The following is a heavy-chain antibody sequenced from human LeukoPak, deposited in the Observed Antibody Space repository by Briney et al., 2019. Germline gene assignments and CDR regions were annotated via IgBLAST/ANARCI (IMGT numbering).Heavy chain of an antibody. CDR2: INPNSGGT. CDR1: GYTFTGYY. V-gene: IGHV1-2*02. CDR3: ARSRMSLGYCSRTSCPDDAFDI. D-gene: IGHD2-2*01. Sequence: ASVTVSCTASGYTFTGYYMNWVRQAPGQGLEWMGWINPNSGGTNYAQKFQGRVTMTRDTSISTAYMELSRLRSDDTAVYYCARSRMSLGYCSRTSCPDDAFDIWGQGTMVTVSS. J-gene: IGHJ3*02.